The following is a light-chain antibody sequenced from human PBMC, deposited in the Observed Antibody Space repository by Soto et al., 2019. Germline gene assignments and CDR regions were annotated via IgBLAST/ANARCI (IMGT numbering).Light chain of an antibody. CDR2: ATS. V-gene: IGKV3-20*01. CDR1: PSVSNY. J-gene: IGKJ1*01. Sequence: EIVLTQSPATLSLSPGERATLSCRASPSVSNYLAWYQQKPGQAPRLLIFATSSRATGIPDKFSGSGSGTDFTLTISRLEPDDFAEYYCQYYGSPSWTFGQGTKVDIK. CDR3: QYYGSPSWT.